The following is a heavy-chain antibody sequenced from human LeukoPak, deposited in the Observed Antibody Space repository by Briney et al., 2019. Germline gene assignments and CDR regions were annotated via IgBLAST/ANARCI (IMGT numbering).Heavy chain of an antibody. J-gene: IGHJ4*02. CDR3: ARDLDYGGKSNFDY. D-gene: IGHD4-23*01. CDR1: GFAVSNNY. CDR2: IKSAGSSI. V-gene: IGHV3-74*03. Sequence: GGSLRLSCAASGFAVSNNYMSWVRQAPGKGLEWVSRIKSAGSSIMYADSVKGRFTISRDNAKNTLYLQMNSLRAEDTAVYYCARDLDYGGKSNFDYWGQGTLVTVSS.